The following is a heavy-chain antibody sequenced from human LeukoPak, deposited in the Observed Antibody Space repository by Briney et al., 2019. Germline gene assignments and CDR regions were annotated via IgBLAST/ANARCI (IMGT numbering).Heavy chain of an antibody. Sequence: PSETLSLTCTVSGGSISSYYWSWLRQPPGKGLEWIGYIYYSGSTNYNPSLKSRVTISVDTSKNQFSLKLSSVTAADTAVYYCARGGDGYNFFDYWGQGTLVTVSS. J-gene: IGHJ4*02. D-gene: IGHD5-24*01. V-gene: IGHV4-59*01. CDR2: IYYSGST. CDR3: ARGGDGYNFFDY. CDR1: GGSISSYY.